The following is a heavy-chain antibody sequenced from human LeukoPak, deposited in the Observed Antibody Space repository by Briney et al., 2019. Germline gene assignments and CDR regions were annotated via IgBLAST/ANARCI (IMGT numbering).Heavy chain of an antibody. Sequence: GGSLRLSCVASKFIFSNYWMSWVRQAPGKGLEWVAYIKKTGSGTYYVDSVKGRFTITRDNARNSLFLQMNSLRAEDTAVYYCAREDGYCSGGNCCSYFDSWGQGTLVTVSS. J-gene: IGHJ4*02. CDR1: KFIFSNYW. D-gene: IGHD2-15*01. V-gene: IGHV3-7*01. CDR2: IKKTGSGT. CDR3: AREDGYCSGGNCCSYFDS.